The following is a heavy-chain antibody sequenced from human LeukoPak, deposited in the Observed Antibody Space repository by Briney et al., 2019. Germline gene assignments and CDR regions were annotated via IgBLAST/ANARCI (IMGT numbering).Heavy chain of an antibody. CDR1: GFTFSSYA. D-gene: IGHD5-18*01. CDR3: ARVRVRYGYSSDY. J-gene: IGHJ4*02. V-gene: IGHV3-48*04. CDR2: ITDNGNTI. Sequence: GGSLRLSCAASGFTFSSYAMSWVRQAPGKGLEWVSYITDNGNTISYADSVRGRFTISRDNAKNSLYLQMNSLRADDTAVYYCARVRVRYGYSSDYWGQGTLVTVSS.